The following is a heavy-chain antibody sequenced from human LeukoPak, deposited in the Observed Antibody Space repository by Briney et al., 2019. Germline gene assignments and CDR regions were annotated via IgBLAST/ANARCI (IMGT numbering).Heavy chain of an antibody. CDR1: GFTFSSYE. Sequence: GGSLRLSCAASGFTFSSYEMNWVRQAPGKGPEWVSYISSSGSTIYYADSVKGRFTISRDNAKNSLYLQMNSLRVEDTAVYYCATQRSGIFDYWGQGTLVTVSS. J-gene: IGHJ4*02. CDR2: ISSSGSTI. CDR3: ATQRSGIFDY. V-gene: IGHV3-48*03. D-gene: IGHD1-14*01.